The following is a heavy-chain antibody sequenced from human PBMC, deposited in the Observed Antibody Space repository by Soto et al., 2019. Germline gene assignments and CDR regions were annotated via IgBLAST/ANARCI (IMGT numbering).Heavy chain of an antibody. Sequence: GASWKVPCKVSEYTFISYAMHWVGQAPGQRLEWMGWINAGNGNTKYSQKFQGRVTITRDTSASTAYMELSSLRSEDTAVYYCARSIVVVTALDYWGQGTLVTAPQ. CDR2: INAGNGNT. CDR3: ARSIVVVTALDY. CDR1: EYTFISYA. J-gene: IGHJ4*02. V-gene: IGHV1-3*01. D-gene: IGHD2-21*02.